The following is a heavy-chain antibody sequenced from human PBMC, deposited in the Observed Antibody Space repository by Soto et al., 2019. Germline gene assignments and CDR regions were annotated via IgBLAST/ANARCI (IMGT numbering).Heavy chain of an antibody. Sequence: SETLSLTCTVSNFSVLTSIYYWAWIRQPPGKGLEWVGTVYYTGTTYYNPSLQSRVTISIDTSKNQFSLNLNSVTAADTAVYYCARNWNLALVPAAYFDSWGQGTLVTVS. D-gene: IGHD2-2*01. V-gene: IGHV4-39*01. CDR1: NFSVLTSIYY. J-gene: IGHJ4*02. CDR2: VYYTGTT. CDR3: ARNWNLALVPAAYFDS.